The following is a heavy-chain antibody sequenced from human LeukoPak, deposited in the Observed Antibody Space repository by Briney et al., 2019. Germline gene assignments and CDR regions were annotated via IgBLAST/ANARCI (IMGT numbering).Heavy chain of an antibody. Sequence: SETLSLTCTVSGGSISSSSYYWGWIRQPPGKGLEWIGSIYYRGSPYYNQSPQSRVTISVDTSQNQFSLKLSSVTAADTAVYYCARHRYDYVWGSYRYWGGSLNWFDPWGQGTLVTVSS. J-gene: IGHJ5*02. CDR1: GGSISSSSYY. CDR2: IYYRGSP. V-gene: IGHV4-39*01. D-gene: IGHD3-16*02. CDR3: ARHRYDYVWGSYRYWGGSLNWFDP.